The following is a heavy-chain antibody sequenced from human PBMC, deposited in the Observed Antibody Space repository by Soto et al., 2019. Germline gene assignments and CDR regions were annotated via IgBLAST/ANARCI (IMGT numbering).Heavy chain of an antibody. V-gene: IGHV1-69*12. D-gene: IGHD2-15*01. J-gene: IGHJ4*02. Sequence: QVQLVQSGAEVKKPGSSVKVSCKASGGTFSSYAISWVRQAPGQGLEWMGGIIPIFDTANYAQKFQGRVTITADESTSTAYMELSSLRSEDTAVYYCARMAGGPYCSGGSCYDEHYFDYWGQGTLVTVSS. CDR1: GGTFSSYA. CDR2: IIPIFDTA. CDR3: ARMAGGPYCSGGSCYDEHYFDY.